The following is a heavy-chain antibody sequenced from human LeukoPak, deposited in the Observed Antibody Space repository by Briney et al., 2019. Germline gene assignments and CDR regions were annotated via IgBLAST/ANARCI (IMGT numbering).Heavy chain of an antibody. CDR2: ISYDGSNK. D-gene: IGHD6-19*01. Sequence: GGSLRLSCAASGFTFSSYAMHWVRQAPGKGLEWVAVISYDGSNKYYADSVKGRFTISRDNSKNTLYLQMNSLRAEDTAVYYCARVAFNSLPIAVAGTIDYWGQGTLVTVSS. CDR1: GFTFSSYA. J-gene: IGHJ4*02. V-gene: IGHV3-30-3*01. CDR3: ARVAFNSLPIAVAGTIDY.